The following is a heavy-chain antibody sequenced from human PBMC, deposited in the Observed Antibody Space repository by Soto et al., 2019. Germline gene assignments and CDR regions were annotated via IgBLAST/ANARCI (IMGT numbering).Heavy chain of an antibody. J-gene: IGHJ6*02. V-gene: IGHV3-9*01. CDR3: AKDSQFYYMDV. CDR2: GSWNGDVI. CDR1: GLKFHDYA. Sequence: EVRLVESGGGLVQPGRSLRLSCAASGLKFHDYAMHWVRQAPGTGLEWVAGGSWNGDVIGYADSVRGRFTISRDNAKDSLYLQMNSLRPEDTALYFCAKDSQFYYMDVWGQGTTVTVSS. D-gene: IGHD3-10*01.